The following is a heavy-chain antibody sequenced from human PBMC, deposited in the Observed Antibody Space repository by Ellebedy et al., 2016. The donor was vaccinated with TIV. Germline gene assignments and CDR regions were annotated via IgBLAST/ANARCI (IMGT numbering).Heavy chain of an antibody. CDR1: GFTLRDYA. V-gene: IGHV3-9*01. CDR2: ISWNSDTI. J-gene: IGHJ6*02. Sequence: PGGSLRLSCAASGFTLRDYAMHWVRQVPGKGLEWVSGISWNSDTIGYAASVKGRFTISRDNAKNSLYLRMTSLRAEDTAGYYCAKDMASYDHYGMDVWGLGTTVIVSS. CDR3: AKDMASYDHYGMDV. D-gene: IGHD2-8*01.